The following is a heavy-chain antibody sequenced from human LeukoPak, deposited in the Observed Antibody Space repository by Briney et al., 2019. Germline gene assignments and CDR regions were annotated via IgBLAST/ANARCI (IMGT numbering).Heavy chain of an antibody. D-gene: IGHD2-2*01. CDR3: ARGPVSTHGMDV. V-gene: IGHV1-8*01. CDR2: KNPNSGRT. Sequence: ASVKVSCKASGYTFTSYDINWVRQATGQGLEWVGWKNPNSGRTGFAQKFQGRLTMTMNTSISTAYMELSSLTSEDTAVYYCARGPVSTHGMDVWGQGTTVTVSS. CDR1: GYTFTSYD. J-gene: IGHJ6*02.